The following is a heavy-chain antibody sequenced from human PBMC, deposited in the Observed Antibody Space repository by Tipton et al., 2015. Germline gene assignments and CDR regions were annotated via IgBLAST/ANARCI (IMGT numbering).Heavy chain of an antibody. Sequence: LRLSCTVSGGSVNSGGSYWSWIRQPPGKRLEWIGYVYYTGSTNYSPSLKRRVTISVDTSKHHFSLKLSSLTAADTALYYCARESASYSDNSADAFDIWGQGTMVTVSS. D-gene: IGHD3-22*01. CDR3: ARESASYSDNSADAFDI. CDR1: GGSVNSGGSY. V-gene: IGHV4-61*03. J-gene: IGHJ3*02. CDR2: VYYTGST.